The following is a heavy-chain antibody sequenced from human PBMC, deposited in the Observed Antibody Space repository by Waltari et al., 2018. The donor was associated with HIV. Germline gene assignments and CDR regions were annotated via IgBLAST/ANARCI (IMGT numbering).Heavy chain of an antibody. CDR3: ARDTAGNLDF. CDR2: INQAGSDK. V-gene: IGHV3-7*01. D-gene: IGHD6-19*01. J-gene: IGHJ4*02. CDR1: GFTFRNFC. Sequence: EVYLVESGGGLVQPGGSLRLSCVGSGFTFRNFCKAWVRQAPGKGLEWVANINQAGSDKNYVDSVKGRCTISRDNAKSSLYLQMSSLTAEDTAVYFCARDTAGNLDFWGQGILVSVSS.